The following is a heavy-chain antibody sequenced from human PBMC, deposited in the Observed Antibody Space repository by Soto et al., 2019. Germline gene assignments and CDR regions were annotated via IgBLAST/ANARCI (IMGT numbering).Heavy chain of an antibody. CDR1: GGTFSSYA. CDR3: ARDPRLRYFDWLSAQYGMDV. D-gene: IGHD3-9*01. Sequence: RAAVKVSCKASGGTFSSYAISWVRQAPGQGLEWMGGIIPIFGTANYAQKFQGRVTITADKSTSTAYMELSSLRSEDTAVYYCARDPRLRYFDWLSAQYGMDVWGQGTTVTVSS. V-gene: IGHV1-69*06. J-gene: IGHJ6*02. CDR2: IIPIFGTA.